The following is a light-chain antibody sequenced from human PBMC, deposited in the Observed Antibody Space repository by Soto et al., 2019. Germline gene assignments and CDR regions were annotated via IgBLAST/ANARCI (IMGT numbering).Light chain of an antibody. CDR1: QSISSSY. V-gene: IGKV3-20*01. J-gene: IGKJ1*01. Sequence: EIVLTQSPGTLSLSPGERATLSCRASQSISSSYLAWYQQKPGQAPRLLIYGASSRAPGIPDRFSGSGSGTDFTLTISRLEPEDFLVYYCQQYDSTTRTFGQGTKVDIK. CDR2: GAS. CDR3: QQYDSTTRT.